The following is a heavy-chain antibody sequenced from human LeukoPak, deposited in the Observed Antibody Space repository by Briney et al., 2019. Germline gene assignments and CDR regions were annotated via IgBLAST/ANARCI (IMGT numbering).Heavy chain of an antibody. D-gene: IGHD3-9*01. V-gene: IGHV3-21*01. CDR1: GFTFRSYS. CDR2: ISSSSSYI. CDR3: ARAHYDILTGPNYFDY. J-gene: IGHJ4*02. Sequence: GGSLRLSCAASGFTFRSYSMNWVRQAPGKRLEWVSSISSSSSYIYYADSVKGRFTISRDNAKNSLYLQMNSLRAEDTAVYYCARAHYDILTGPNYFDYWGQGTLVTVSS.